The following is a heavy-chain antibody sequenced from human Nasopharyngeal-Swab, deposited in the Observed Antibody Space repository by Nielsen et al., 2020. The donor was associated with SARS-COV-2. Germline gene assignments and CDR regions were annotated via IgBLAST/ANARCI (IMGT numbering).Heavy chain of an antibody. J-gene: IGHJ6*02. D-gene: IGHD3-22*01. V-gene: IGHV4-34*01. Sequence: WIGQPPGKGLERIGEINHSGSTNYNPSLKSRVTISVDTSKNQVSLKLSSVTAADTAVYYCARGTVYYYDSSGYYYYYYYGMDVWGQGTTVTVSS. CDR3: ARGTVYYYDSSGYYYYYYYGMDV. CDR2: INHSGST.